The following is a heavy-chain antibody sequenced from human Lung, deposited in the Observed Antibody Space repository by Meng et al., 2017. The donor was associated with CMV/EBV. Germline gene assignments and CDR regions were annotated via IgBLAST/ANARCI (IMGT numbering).Heavy chain of an antibody. D-gene: IGHD2/OR15-2a*01. Sequence: SXTXSLXCTVSGGSVTTYFWSWIRQPPGKGLEWIGYAYYRGNTNYNPSLKSRVTISVDTSKNQLSLKLNSVTAADTAVYYCARDRSKNRGKGDWFDTWGQGXLVTVSS. CDR1: GGSVTTYF. J-gene: IGHJ5*02. CDR3: ARDRSKNRGKGDWFDT. V-gene: IGHV4-59*02. CDR2: AYYRGNT.